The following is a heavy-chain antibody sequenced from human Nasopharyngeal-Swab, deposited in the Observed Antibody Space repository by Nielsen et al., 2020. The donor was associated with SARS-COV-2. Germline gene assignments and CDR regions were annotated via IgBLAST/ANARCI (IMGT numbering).Heavy chain of an antibody. D-gene: IGHD1-26*01. CDR3: AREGVGAYYYYYHVDV. J-gene: IGHJ6*02. CDR1: GFTFNSYA. Sequence: GGSLRLSCVASGFTFNSYAMNWVRQAPGKGLEWVSSISSSSSYIYYADSVKGRFTISRDNAKNSLYLQMSSLRAEDTAVYYCAREGVGAYYYYYHVDVWGQGTMVTVSS. CDR2: ISSSSSYI. V-gene: IGHV3-21*01.